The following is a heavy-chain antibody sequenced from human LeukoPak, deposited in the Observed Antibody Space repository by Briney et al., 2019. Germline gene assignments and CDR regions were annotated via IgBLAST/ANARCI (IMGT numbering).Heavy chain of an antibody. Sequence: SETLSLTCTVSGDSIRSSDYYWGWVRQPPGKGLEWIGSIYYSGRTYYNPSLKSRVTISVDTSKNQFSLKLSSVTAADTAVYYCARLGIIMVRGVILGFDPWGQGTLVTVSS. V-gene: IGHV4-39*01. J-gene: IGHJ5*02. CDR1: GDSIRSSDYY. CDR2: IYYSGRT. D-gene: IGHD3-10*01. CDR3: ARLGIIMVRGVILGFDP.